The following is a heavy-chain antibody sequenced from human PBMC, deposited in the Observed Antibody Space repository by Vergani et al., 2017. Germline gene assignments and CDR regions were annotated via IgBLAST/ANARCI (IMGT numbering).Heavy chain of an antibody. D-gene: IGHD2-21*02. CDR1: GYTFTSYY. J-gene: IGHJ4*02. CDR3: AKDSALCGGDCYADYFDY. V-gene: IGHV1-46*01. Sequence: QVQLVQSGAEVKKPGASVKVSCKASGYTFTSYYMHWVRQAPGQGLEWMGIINPSGGSTSYAQKFQGRVTMTRDTSTSTVYMELNSLRAEDTAVYYCAKDSALCGGDCYADYFDYWGQGTLVTVSS. CDR2: INPSGGST.